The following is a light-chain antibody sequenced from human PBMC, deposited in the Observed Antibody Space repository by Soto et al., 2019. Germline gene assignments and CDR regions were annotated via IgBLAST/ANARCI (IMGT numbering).Light chain of an antibody. CDR2: DVK. J-gene: IGLJ1*01. Sequence: QSALTQPRSVSGTPGQSVTIYCTRTSSDVGGYNYVSWYQQHPGRAPKVMIYDVKTRPSGVPNRFSGSKSGNTASLTISELQAEDEADYYCCSYAGSYTFVFGTGTKVTVL. V-gene: IGLV2-11*01. CDR1: SSDVGGYNY. CDR3: CSYAGSYTFV.